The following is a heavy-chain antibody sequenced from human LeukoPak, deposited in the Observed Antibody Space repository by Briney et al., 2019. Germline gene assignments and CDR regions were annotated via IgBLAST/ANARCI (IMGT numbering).Heavy chain of an antibody. CDR1: GGSFSGYY. D-gene: IGHD2-15*01. V-gene: IGHV4-34*01. CDR3: ARRPRGYCSGGSCLTTASLYYFDY. CDR2: INHSGST. J-gene: IGHJ4*02. Sequence: SETLSLTCAVYGGSFSGYYWSWIRQPPGKGLEWIGEINHSGSTNYNPSLKSRVTISVDTSKNQFSLRLSSVTAADTAVYYCARRPRGYCSGGSCLTTASLYYFDYWGQGTLVTVSS.